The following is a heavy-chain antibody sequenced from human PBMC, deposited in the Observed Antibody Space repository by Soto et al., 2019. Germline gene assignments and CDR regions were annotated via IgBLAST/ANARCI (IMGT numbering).Heavy chain of an antibody. Sequence: DVQLVESGGDMVQPGGSLRLSCAASGFTFRNFEMNWVRQVPGKGLEWISYISSSGSKTYYAESVKGRFTISRDNTEDSLFLQMNSLRVEDTGIYCCARDSIAAPNWFDPWGQGTRVIVSS. D-gene: IGHD6-6*01. CDR1: GFTFRNFE. V-gene: IGHV3-48*03. CDR2: ISSSGSKT. J-gene: IGHJ5*02. CDR3: ARDSIAAPNWFDP.